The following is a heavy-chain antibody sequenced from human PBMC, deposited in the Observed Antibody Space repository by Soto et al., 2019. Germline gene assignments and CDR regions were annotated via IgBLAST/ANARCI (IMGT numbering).Heavy chain of an antibody. J-gene: IGHJ6*02. D-gene: IGHD6-19*01. CDR1: GGSISSGGYY. Sequence: SETLSLTCTVSGGSISSGGYYWSWIRQHPGKGLEWIGYIYYSGSTYYNPSLKSRVTISVDTSKNQFSLKLSSVTAADTAVYYCAREQWLVRTNYYYGMDVWGQGTTVTSP. CDR2: IYYSGST. CDR3: AREQWLVRTNYYYGMDV. V-gene: IGHV4-31*03.